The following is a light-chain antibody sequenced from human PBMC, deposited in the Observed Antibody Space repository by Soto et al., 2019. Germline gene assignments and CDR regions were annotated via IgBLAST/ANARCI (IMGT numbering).Light chain of an antibody. CDR3: CSYAGSRHYV. CDR2: EGT. CDR1: SSDVGSYNL. J-gene: IGLJ1*01. Sequence: QSVLTQPASVSGSPGQSITISCTGTSSDVGSYNLVSWYQQHPGKAPKFMIYEGTKRPSGVSNRFSGSKSGNTASLTISWLQAEDEADDYCCSYAGSRHYVFGTGTKVTVL. V-gene: IGLV2-23*01.